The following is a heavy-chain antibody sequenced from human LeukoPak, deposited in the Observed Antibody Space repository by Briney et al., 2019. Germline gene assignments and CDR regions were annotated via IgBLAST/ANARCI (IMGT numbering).Heavy chain of an antibody. CDR2: INPSGGST. J-gene: IGHJ4*02. D-gene: IGHD6-19*01. Sequence: ASVKVSCKASGYTFTSYYMHWVRQAPGRGLEWMGIINPSGGSTSYAQKFQGRVTMTRDTSTSTVYMELSSLRSEDTAVYYCARVAGNGIFDYWGQGTLVTVSS. CDR3: ARVAGNGIFDY. CDR1: GYTFTSYY. V-gene: IGHV1-46*01.